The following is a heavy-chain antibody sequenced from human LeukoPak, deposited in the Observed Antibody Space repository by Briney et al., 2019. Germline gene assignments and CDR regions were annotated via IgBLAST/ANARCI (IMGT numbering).Heavy chain of an antibody. V-gene: IGHV3-21*01. CDR1: GFTFSSYS. CDR2: ISSSTSYI. Sequence: GGSLRLSCAASGFTFSSYSMNWIRQAPGKGLEWVSSISSSTSYIYYTDSVKGRFTISKDNAKNSLYLQMNSLRAEDTAVYYCARAGGSTVSHSDYWGQGTLVTVSS. J-gene: IGHJ4*02. CDR3: ARAGGSTVSHSDY. D-gene: IGHD4-17*01.